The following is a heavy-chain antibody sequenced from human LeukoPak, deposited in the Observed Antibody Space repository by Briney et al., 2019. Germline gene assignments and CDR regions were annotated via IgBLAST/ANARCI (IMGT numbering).Heavy chain of an antibody. CDR2: INPNSGGT. CDR3: ARDISLIAAAGPTNFDY. J-gene: IGHJ4*02. D-gene: IGHD6-13*01. V-gene: IGHV1-2*02. CDR1: GYTFTGYY. Sequence: ASVKVSCKASGYTFTGYYMHWVRQAPGQGLEWMGWINPNSGGTNYAQKFQGRVTMTRDTSISTAYIELSRLRSDDTAVYYCARDISLIAAAGPTNFDYWGQGTLVTVSS.